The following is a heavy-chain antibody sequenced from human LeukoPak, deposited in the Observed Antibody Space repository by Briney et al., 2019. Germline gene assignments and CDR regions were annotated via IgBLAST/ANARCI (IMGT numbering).Heavy chain of an antibody. CDR1: GFTFSSYG. J-gene: IGHJ4*02. CDR3: AKEKNSYSSSSGQGY. D-gene: IGHD6-6*01. V-gene: IGHV3-30*02. CDR2: IRYDGSNK. Sequence: VGSLRLSCAASGFTFSSYGMHWVRQAPGKGLEWVAFIRYDGSNKYYADSVKGRLTISRDNSKNTLYLQMTSLRGDDTAVYYCAKEKNSYSSSSGQGYWGQGTLVTVSS.